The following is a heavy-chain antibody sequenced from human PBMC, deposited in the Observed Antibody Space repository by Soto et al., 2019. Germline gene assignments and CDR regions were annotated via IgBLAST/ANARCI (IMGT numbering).Heavy chain of an antibody. CDR2: IYSSGNT. V-gene: IGHV4-59*01. Sequence: QVQLQESGPGLVKPSETLSLTCSVSGGSINSYFWSWIRQPPGRRPEWIGYIYSSGNTNYNPSLKSRVTISVDTSKNQFSLKVNSVTAADTAVYYCARVPSGSVVRPGYFDLGGRGTLVTVSS. J-gene: IGHJ2*01. CDR1: GGSINSYF. CDR3: ARVPSGSVVRPGYFDL. D-gene: IGHD3-10*01.